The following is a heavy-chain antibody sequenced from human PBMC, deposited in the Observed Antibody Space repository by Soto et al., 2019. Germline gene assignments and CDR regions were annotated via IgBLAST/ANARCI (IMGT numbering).Heavy chain of an antibody. V-gene: IGHV1-3*01. J-gene: IGHJ5*02. Sequence: ASVKVAGKASGYSLRWYCMQWVRQAPGQSLEWMGWINVDNGDTKYSQNFQDRVTILRDTSASTVYMELSSLRTEDTAVYYCARVGLKYLRWFDPWGQGSLVTVSS. CDR1: GYSLRWYC. D-gene: IGHD6-6*01. CDR3: ARVGLKYLRWFDP. CDR2: INVDNGDT.